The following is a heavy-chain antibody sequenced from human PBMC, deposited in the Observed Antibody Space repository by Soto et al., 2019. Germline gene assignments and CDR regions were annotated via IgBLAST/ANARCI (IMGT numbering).Heavy chain of an antibody. J-gene: IGHJ5*02. CDR1: GFTFSSYA. V-gene: IGHV3-30-3*01. CDR2: ISYDGSNK. D-gene: IGHD2-15*01. Sequence: GSLRLSCAASGFTFSSYAMHWVRQAPGKGLEWVAVISYDGSNKYYADSVKGRFTISRDNSKNTLYLQMNSLRAEDTAVYYCAREIYCSGGSCYPNWFDPWGQGTLVTVSS. CDR3: AREIYCSGGSCYPNWFDP.